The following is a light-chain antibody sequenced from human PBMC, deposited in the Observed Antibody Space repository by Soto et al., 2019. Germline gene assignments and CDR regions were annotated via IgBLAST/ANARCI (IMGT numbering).Light chain of an antibody. CDR1: QGISSD. Sequence: DIVLTQSPGILSVSVGDRVTITCRASQGISSDLAWDQHNPGQAPKPRIYAESAFQKGVPDRFSGSGSGTELTLTISILRSEDYADAYYQRYQNWTSSTFGQGTRVDI. J-gene: IGKJ5*01. CDR3: QRYQNWTSST. CDR2: AES. V-gene: IGKV1-9*01.